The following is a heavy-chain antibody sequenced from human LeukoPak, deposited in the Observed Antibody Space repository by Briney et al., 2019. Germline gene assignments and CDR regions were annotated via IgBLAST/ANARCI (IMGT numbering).Heavy chain of an antibody. J-gene: IGHJ4*02. Sequence: ASGKVSCKASGYTFTSYGISWVRQAPGQGLEWMGWISAYNGNTNYAQKLQGRVTMTTDTSTSTAYMELRSLRSDDTAVYYCARDPEMATSSGGDYWGQGTLVTVSS. CDR2: ISAYNGNT. V-gene: IGHV1-18*01. CDR3: ARDPEMATSSGGDY. D-gene: IGHD5-24*01. CDR1: GYTFTSYG.